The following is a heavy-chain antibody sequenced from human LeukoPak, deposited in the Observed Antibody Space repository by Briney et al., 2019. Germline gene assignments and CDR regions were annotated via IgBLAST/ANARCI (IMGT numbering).Heavy chain of an antibody. CDR1: AGSISNYY. V-gene: IGHV4-59*08. Sequence: SETLSLTCTVSAGSISNYYWSWIRQPPGKGLEWIGYIYYSGSTNYNPSLKSRVTISVDTSKNHFSLKLSTVTAADTAVYYCARRSFSYYTMDVWDQGTTVTVSS. CDR3: ARRSFSYYTMDV. CDR2: IYYSGST. J-gene: IGHJ6*02.